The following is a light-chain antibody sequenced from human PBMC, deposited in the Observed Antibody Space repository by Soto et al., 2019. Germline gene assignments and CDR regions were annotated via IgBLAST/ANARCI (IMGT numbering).Light chain of an antibody. CDR3: QQYGSSPRT. V-gene: IGKV3-20*01. Sequence: EIVLTQSPGNLSLSPGERATLSCRASQSVSSSYLAWYQQKPGQAPRLLIYGASSRATGIPDRFSGSGSGTDFTLTISRLESEDFAVYYCQQYGSSPRTFGQGTQLEIK. J-gene: IGKJ2*01. CDR2: GAS. CDR1: QSVSSSY.